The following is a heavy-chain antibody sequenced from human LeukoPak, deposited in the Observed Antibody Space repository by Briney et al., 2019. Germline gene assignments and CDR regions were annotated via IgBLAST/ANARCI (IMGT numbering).Heavy chain of an antibody. J-gene: IGHJ1*01. Sequence: SETLSLTCTVSGDSISSSHYYWGWIRQSPGKGLEWIGSIYSGGETHYNPSLNSRVTIFLDTSKNRFSLNLISVTATDTAVYYCVRDDSNFPPGSWGQGPLITVSP. CDR1: GDSISSSHYY. CDR3: VRDDSNFPPGS. V-gene: IGHV4-39*02. D-gene: IGHD4-11*01. CDR2: IYSGGET.